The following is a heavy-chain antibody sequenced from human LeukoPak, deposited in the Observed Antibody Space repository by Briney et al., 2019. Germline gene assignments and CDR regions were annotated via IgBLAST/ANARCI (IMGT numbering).Heavy chain of an antibody. CDR1: EFSVGSNY. CDR3: ARDKGTSYLSSFDY. D-gene: IGHD6-6*01. Sequence: GGSLRLSCAASEFSVGSNYMTWVRQAPGKGLEWVSLIYSGGSTYYADSVKGRFTISRDNSKNTLYLQMNSLRAEDTAVYYCARDKGTSYLSSFDYWGQGTLVTVSS. J-gene: IGHJ4*02. CDR2: IYSGGST. V-gene: IGHV3-66*01.